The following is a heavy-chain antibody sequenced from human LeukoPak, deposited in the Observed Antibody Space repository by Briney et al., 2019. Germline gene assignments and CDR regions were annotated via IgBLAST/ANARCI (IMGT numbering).Heavy chain of an antibody. CDR1: GNTLTDLS. J-gene: IGHJ4*02. D-gene: IGHD7-27*01. CDR2: FDPEDAEI. Sequence: ASVKVSCKVSGNTLTDLSIHWVRQAPGKGLDWMGGFDPEDAEIIYAEKFQDRVTMTEDPSTDTAYLELSSLRSEDTAVYYCARAPRSWGFDYWGQGTLVTVSS. CDR3: ARAPRSWGFDY. V-gene: IGHV1-24*01.